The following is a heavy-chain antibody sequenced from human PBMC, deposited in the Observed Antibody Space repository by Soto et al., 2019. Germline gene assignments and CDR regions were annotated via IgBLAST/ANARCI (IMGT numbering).Heavy chain of an antibody. Sequence: GGSLRLSCAASGFTVSSHYMAWVRQAPGMGLEWVSVIYSGETTYYADSVRGRFIMSRQNSKNTLYLRMNSLRTEDTAVYYCARVSSYNTDHYYYIDVWGKGTTVTVSS. V-gene: IGHV3-53*04. CDR2: IYSGETT. CDR3: ARVSSYNTDHYYYIDV. J-gene: IGHJ6*03. CDR1: GFTVSSHY. D-gene: IGHD3-10*01.